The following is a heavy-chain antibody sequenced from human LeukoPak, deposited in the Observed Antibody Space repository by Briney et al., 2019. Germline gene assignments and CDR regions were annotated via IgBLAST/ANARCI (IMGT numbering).Heavy chain of an antibody. CDR1: GFSFSSYW. J-gene: IGHJ3*02. Sequence: PGGSLRLSCAASGFSFSSYWMHWVRQAPGKGLVWVARIKSDGSSTDYADYVKGRFTISRDNAKNTLYLQMNSLRAEDTAVYYCARGNADAFDIWGQGTMVSVSS. CDR3: ARGNADAFDI. CDR2: IKSDGSST. V-gene: IGHV3-74*01.